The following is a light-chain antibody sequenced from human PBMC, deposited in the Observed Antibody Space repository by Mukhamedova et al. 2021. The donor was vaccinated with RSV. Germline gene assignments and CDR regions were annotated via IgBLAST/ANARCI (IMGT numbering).Light chain of an antibody. J-gene: IGKJ1*01. CDR3: QKYDSDPWT. Sequence: WYQRRVHGKTPKLLIYDASTLQSGVPSRFSGSASGADFTLTISSLHPEDVGTYYCQKYDSDPWTFGQGTKVEIK. CDR2: DAS. V-gene: IGKV1-27*01.